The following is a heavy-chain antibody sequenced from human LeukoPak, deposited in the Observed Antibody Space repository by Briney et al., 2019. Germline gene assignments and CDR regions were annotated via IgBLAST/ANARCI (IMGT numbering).Heavy chain of an antibody. CDR2: ISYDGNSK. CDR1: GFTFSSYG. CDR3: ARGSHIVVVTDRGPMDY. J-gene: IGHJ4*02. Sequence: GGSLRLSCAASGFTFSSYGMHWVRQAPGKGLEWVAVISYDGNSKYYADSVKGRFTISRDNSKNTLYLQMNSLRAEDTAVYYCARGSHIVVVTDRGPMDYWGQGTLVTVSS. D-gene: IGHD2-21*02. V-gene: IGHV3-30*03.